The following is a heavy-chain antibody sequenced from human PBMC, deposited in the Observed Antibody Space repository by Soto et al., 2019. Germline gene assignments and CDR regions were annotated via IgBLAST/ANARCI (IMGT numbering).Heavy chain of an antibody. CDR2: ISYGGGTT. Sequence: GGSLRLSCAASEFTFSDYAMSWVRQAQGKGLEWVSAISYGGGTTYYADSVKGRFTISRDNSKNTLYLQMNSLRAEDTAVYYCARDSDKANTTPEIGDYWGQGTLVTVSS. CDR1: EFTFSDYA. J-gene: IGHJ4*02. CDR3: ARDSDKANTTPEIGDY. D-gene: IGHD1-26*01. V-gene: IGHV3-23*01.